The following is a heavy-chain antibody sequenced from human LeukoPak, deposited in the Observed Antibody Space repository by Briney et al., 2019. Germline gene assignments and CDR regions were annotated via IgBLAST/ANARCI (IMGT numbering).Heavy chain of an antibody. J-gene: IGHJ4*02. CDR2: INHSGST. CDR1: GGSFSGYY. Sequence: SETLSLTCAVYGGSFSGYYWSWIRQPPGKGLEWIGEINHSGSTNYNPSLKGRVTMSVDTSKNQFSLKLSSVTAADTAVYYCARVAGDYDYVWGSYRFFDYWGQGTLVTVSS. V-gene: IGHV4-34*01. D-gene: IGHD3-16*02. CDR3: ARVAGDYDYVWGSYRFFDY.